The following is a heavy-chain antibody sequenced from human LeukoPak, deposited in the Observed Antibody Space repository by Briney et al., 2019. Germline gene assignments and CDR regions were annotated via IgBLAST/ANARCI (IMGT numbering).Heavy chain of an antibody. CDR2: ISGGGGST. CDR3: ARESSGYYFDY. Sequence: GGSLRLSCAASGFTFTSYSMNWVRQAPGKGLEWVSTISGGGGSTYYADSVKGRFTISRDSSKNTLYLQMNTLRAEDTAVYYCARESSGYYFDYWGQGTLVTVSS. D-gene: IGHD6-25*01. CDR1: GFTFTSYS. J-gene: IGHJ4*02. V-gene: IGHV3-23*01.